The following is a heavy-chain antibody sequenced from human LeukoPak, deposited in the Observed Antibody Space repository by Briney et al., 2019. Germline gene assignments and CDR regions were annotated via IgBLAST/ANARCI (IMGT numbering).Heavy chain of an antibody. CDR2: IRYDGSNK. CDR3: AKDPGSSWYWFDP. V-gene: IGHV3-30*02. D-gene: IGHD6-13*01. J-gene: IGHJ5*02. CDR1: GFTFSSYG. Sequence: PGGSLRLSSAASGFTFSSYGMHWVRQAPGKGLEWVAFIRYDGSNKYYADSVKGRFTISRDNSKNTLYLQMNSLRAEDTAVYYCAKDPGSSWYWFDPWGQGTLVTVSS.